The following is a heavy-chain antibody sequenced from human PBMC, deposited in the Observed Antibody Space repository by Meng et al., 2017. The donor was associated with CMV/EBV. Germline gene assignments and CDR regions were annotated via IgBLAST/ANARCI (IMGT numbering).Heavy chain of an antibody. Sequence: SETLSLTCTVSGGSISSYCWSWIRQPPGKGLEWIGYIYYSGSTNYNPSLKSRVTISVDTSKNQFSLKLSSVTAADTAVYYCASRYYGMDVWGQGTTVTVSS. V-gene: IGHV4-59*01. J-gene: IGHJ6*02. CDR1: GGSISSYC. CDR2: IYYSGST. CDR3: ASRYYGMDV.